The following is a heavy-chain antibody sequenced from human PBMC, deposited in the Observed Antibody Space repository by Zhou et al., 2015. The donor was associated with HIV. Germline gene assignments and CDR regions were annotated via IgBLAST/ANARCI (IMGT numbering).Heavy chain of an antibody. CDR2: INPSGGST. V-gene: IGHV1-46*01. CDR1: GYTFTSYY. J-gene: IGHJ4*02. D-gene: IGHD2-21*02. Sequence: QVQLVQSGAEVKKPGASVKVSCKASGYTFTSYYMHWVRQAPGQGLEWMGIINPSGGSTSYAQKFQGRVTMTRDTSTSTVYMELSSLRSEDTAVYYCAREWYCGGDCYSHFDYWGQGTLVTVSS. CDR3: AREWYCGGDCYSHFDY.